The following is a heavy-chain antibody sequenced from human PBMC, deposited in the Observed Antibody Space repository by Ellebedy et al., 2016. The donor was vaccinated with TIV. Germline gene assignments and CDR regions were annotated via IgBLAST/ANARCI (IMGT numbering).Heavy chain of an antibody. Sequence: GESPKISCAASGFTVSSYFMNWVRQTPGKGLEWVSVIYNDGGTNYTDSVKGRFTISRDSSKNTLYLQMNSLRAEDTAVYYCARDPRGGGDYGDNYFDPWGQGTLVTVSS. D-gene: IGHD4-17*01. CDR3: ARDPRGGGDYGDNYFDP. J-gene: IGHJ5*02. V-gene: IGHV3-66*01. CDR1: GFTVSSYF. CDR2: IYNDGGT.